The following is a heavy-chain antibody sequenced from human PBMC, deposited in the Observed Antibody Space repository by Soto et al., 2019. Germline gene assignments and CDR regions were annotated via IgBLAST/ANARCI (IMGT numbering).Heavy chain of an antibody. J-gene: IGHJ6*02. Sequence: SETLSLTCTVSGGSISSSSYHWGWIRQPPGKGLEWIGYIYNSGSTNYNPSLKSRVSISVDTSKNQFSLKLNSVTAADTAVYYCARDAAPAGDYYYYAMDVWGQGTTVTVS. CDR2: IYNSGST. D-gene: IGHD6-13*01. CDR1: GGSISSSSYH. CDR3: ARDAAPAGDYYYYAMDV. V-gene: IGHV4-61*01.